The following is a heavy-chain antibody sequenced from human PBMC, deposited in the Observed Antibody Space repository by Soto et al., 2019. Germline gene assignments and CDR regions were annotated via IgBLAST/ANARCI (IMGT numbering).Heavy chain of an antibody. CDR2: ISSSSSYT. V-gene: IGHV3-11*06. D-gene: IGHD3-22*01. CDR3: ARDLGYYYDSSGYPNGAFDI. Sequence: PGGSLRLSCAASGFTFSDYYMSWIRQAPGKGLEWVSYISSSSSYTNYADSVKSRFTISRDNAKNSLYLQMNSLRAEDTAVYYCARDLGYYYDSSGYPNGAFDIWGQGTMVT. J-gene: IGHJ3*02. CDR1: GFTFSDYY.